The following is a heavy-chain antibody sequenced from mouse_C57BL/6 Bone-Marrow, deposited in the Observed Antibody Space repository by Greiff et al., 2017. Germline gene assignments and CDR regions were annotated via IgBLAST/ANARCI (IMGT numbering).Heavy chain of an antibody. Sequence: QVQLKQSGAELVRPGTSVKVSCKASGYAFTNYLIEWVKQRPGQGLEWIGVINPGSGGTNYNEKFKGKATLTADKSSSTAYMQLSSLTSEDSAVYFCARSEVDYDWFAYWGQGTLVTVSA. D-gene: IGHD2-4*01. V-gene: IGHV1-54*01. J-gene: IGHJ3*01. CDR3: ARSEVDYDWFAY. CDR1: GYAFTNYL. CDR2: INPGSGGT.